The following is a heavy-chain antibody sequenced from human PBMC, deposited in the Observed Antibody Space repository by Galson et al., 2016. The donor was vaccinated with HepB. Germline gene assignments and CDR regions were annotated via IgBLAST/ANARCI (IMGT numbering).Heavy chain of an antibody. Sequence: SLRLSCAASGLPFTDAWMTWIRQVPGKGLEWLGRIKSESEGGTIDYAAPVKGRFIISRDDSQDTLYLQMNSLKIEDTGVYYCKSRGGYSRFDYDDYYDMDVWGQGTTVIVSS. CDR3: KSRGGYSRFDYDDYYDMDV. V-gene: IGHV3-15*01. CDR1: GLPFTDAW. D-gene: IGHD5-12*01. J-gene: IGHJ6*02. CDR2: IKSESEGGTI.